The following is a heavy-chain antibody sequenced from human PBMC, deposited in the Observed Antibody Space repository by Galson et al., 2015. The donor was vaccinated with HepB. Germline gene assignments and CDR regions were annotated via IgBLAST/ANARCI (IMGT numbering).Heavy chain of an antibody. CDR2: INAGNGNT. CDR1: GGTFSSYA. V-gene: IGHV1-3*01. J-gene: IGHJ4*02. CDR3: ATTRYSSSWYDY. D-gene: IGHD6-13*01. Sequence: SVKVSCKASGGTFSSYAISWVRQAPGQRLEWMGWINAGNGNTKYSQKFQGRVTITRDTSASTAYMELSSLRSEDTAVYYCATTRYSSSWYDYWGQGTLVTVSS.